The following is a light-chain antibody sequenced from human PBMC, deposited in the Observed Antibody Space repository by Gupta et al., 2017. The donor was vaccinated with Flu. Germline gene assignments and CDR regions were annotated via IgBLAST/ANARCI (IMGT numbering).Light chain of an antibody. CDR3: QQYYGTPHT. CDR2: WAS. J-gene: IGKJ4*01. Sequence: GGRAAINGRSSRRGLSSTNNKNYLDWYQQKPGQPPKLLIYWASTRESGVPDRFSGSGSGTDFALNISSLQAEDVAVYYCQQYYGTPHTFGEGTKVEIK. V-gene: IGKV4-1*01. CDR1: RRGLSSTNNKNY.